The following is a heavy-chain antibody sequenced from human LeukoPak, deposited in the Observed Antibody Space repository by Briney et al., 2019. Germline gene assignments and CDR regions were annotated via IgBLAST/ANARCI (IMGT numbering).Heavy chain of an antibody. CDR3: AREDVVLVDAVRYYYYGMDV. CDR2: INPSGGGT. CDR1: GYNFISYY. V-gene: IGHV1-46*01. D-gene: IGHD2-8*01. Sequence: ASVTVSRTASGYNFISYYMHWVRQAPGQGLGWMGIINPSGGGTSYAQKFQDRVTMTRDTSTSTVYMELSSLKSEDTAVYYCAREDVVLVDAVRYYYYGMDVWGQGTTVTVSS. J-gene: IGHJ6*02.